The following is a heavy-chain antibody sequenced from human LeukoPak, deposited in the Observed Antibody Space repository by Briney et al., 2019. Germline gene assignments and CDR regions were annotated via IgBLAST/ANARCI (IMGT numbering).Heavy chain of an antibody. V-gene: IGHV1-2*02. CDR3: ARAKLPDFWSGYYISYYYMDV. CDR2: INPNSGGT. CDR1: GYTFTGYY. D-gene: IGHD3-3*01. J-gene: IGHJ6*03. Sequence: ASVKVSCKASGYTFTGYYKHWVRQAPGQGLEWMGWINPNSGGTNYAQKFQGRVTMTRDTSVSTAYMELSRLRSDDTAVYYCARAKLPDFWSGYYISYYYMDVWGKGTTVTVSS.